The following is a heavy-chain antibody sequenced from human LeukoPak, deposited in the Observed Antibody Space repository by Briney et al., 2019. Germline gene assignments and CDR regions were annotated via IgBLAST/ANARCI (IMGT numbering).Heavy chain of an antibody. Sequence: GGSLRLSCAASGFTFSSYAMHGVRQAPGKGLEGVAVISYDGSNKYYADSVKGRFTISRDNSKNTLYLQMNSLRAEDTAVYYCARDGRYNRNLYYFDYWGQGTLVTVSS. J-gene: IGHJ4*02. D-gene: IGHD1-14*01. CDR2: ISYDGSNK. CDR1: GFTFSSYA. CDR3: ARDGRYNRNLYYFDY. V-gene: IGHV3-30-3*01.